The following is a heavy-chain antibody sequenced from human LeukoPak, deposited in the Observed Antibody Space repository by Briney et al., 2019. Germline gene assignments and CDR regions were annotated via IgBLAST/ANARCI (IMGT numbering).Heavy chain of an antibody. CDR2: IYYSGST. Sequence: SETLSLTCTVSGGSISSYYWSWIRQPPGKGLEWIGYIYYSGSTNYNPSLKSRVTISVDTSKNQFSLKLSSVTAADTAVYYCARTKGSPYYYMGVWGKGTTVTVSS. V-gene: IGHV4-59*01. CDR1: GGSISSYY. J-gene: IGHJ6*03. CDR3: ARTKGSPYYYMGV.